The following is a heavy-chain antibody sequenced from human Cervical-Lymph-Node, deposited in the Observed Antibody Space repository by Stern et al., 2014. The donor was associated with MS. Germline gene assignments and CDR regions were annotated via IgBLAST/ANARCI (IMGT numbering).Heavy chain of an antibody. CDR2: INPNSGGT. V-gene: IGHV1-2*02. CDR3: ARSLDRATITTVAVTLNAMDV. CDR1: GSGFSDYF. J-gene: IGHJ6*02. D-gene: IGHD5-24*01. Sequence: QVQLVQSGPEVKKPGASVKVSCKASGSGFSDYFMHWVRQAPGQGLEWMGWINPNSGGTKFAPKSQGRVTLTRDTSIGTAYMELRSLKSDDTAVYYCARSLDRATITTVAVTLNAMDVWGQGTTVTVS.